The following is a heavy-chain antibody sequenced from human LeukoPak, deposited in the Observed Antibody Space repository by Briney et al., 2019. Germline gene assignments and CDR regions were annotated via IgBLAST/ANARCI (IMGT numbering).Heavy chain of an antibody. CDR1: AFNFSSHW. CDR3: AGPGYTYGYAY. CDR2: IKEDGDEK. Sequence: GGSLRLSCAASAFNFSSHWMSWVRQAPGKGLEWVANIKEDGDEKYYVDSVKGRFTISRDNAKKSLYLQMNSLRAEETAIYYCAGPGYTYGYAYWGQGTLVTVSS. D-gene: IGHD5-18*01. V-gene: IGHV3-7*01. J-gene: IGHJ4*02.